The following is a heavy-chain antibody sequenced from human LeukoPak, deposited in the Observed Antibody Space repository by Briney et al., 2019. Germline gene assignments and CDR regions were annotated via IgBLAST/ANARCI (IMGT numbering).Heavy chain of an antibody. J-gene: IGHJ3*02. D-gene: IGHD3-10*01. V-gene: IGHV3-30*03. Sequence: AGGSLRLSCAASGFTFSSYGMHWVRQAPGKGLEWVAVISYDGSNKYYADSVKGRFTISRDNSKNTLYLQMNSLRAEDTAVYYCAREGAGKVGRPFDIWGQGTMVTVSS. CDR2: ISYDGSNK. CDR3: AREGAGKVGRPFDI. CDR1: GFTFSSYG.